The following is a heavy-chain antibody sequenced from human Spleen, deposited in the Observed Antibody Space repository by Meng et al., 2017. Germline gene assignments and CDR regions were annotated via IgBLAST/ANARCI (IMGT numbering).Heavy chain of an antibody. D-gene: IGHD5-12*01. Sequence: GGSLRLSCAASGFTFSSYAMHWVRQAPGKGLEYVSAISSNGGSTYYADSVKGRFTISRDNAKNSLYLQMNSLRAEDTAVYYCARDSRAKIWWLRGGWFDPWGQGTLVTVSS. CDR2: ISSNGGST. V-gene: IGHV3-64*02. CDR3: ARDSRAKIWWLRGGWFDP. CDR1: GFTFSSYA. J-gene: IGHJ5*02.